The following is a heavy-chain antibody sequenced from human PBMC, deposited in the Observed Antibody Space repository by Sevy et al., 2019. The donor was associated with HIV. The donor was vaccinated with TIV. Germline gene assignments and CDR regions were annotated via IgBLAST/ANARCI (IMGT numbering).Heavy chain of an antibody. V-gene: IGHV3-23*01. J-gene: IGHJ4*02. D-gene: IGHD2-8*01. Sequence: GGSLRLSCAASGFTFSKYSMSWVRQPPGKGLEWVSSLSFGCGEINYADSVKGRFTISRDNSKSWVYLQMNNQRPEDTPVYYCAREGCTKPHDYWGQGTLVTVSS. CDR3: AREGCTKPHDY. CDR1: GFTFSKYS. CDR2: LSFGCGEI.